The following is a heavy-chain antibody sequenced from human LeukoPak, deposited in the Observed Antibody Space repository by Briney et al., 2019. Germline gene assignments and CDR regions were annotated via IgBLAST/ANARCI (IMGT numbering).Heavy chain of an antibody. CDR1: GFTFSAFW. CDR2: IKEDVSER. Sequence: PGVSLRLSCAASGFTFSAFWMSWLREAPGKGLEWVGNIKEDVSERHYVDSVKGRFTISRDNAENSLYLKMRSLRVEDTAVYYCARYTVPFCGGDCYSQFLDYWGQGALVTVSP. J-gene: IGHJ4*02. CDR3: ARYTVPFCGGDCYSQFLDY. V-gene: IGHV3-7*01. D-gene: IGHD2-21*01.